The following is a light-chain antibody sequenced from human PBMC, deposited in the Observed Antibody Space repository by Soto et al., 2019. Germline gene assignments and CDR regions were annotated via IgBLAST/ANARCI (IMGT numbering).Light chain of an antibody. CDR3: SSYTSSSTV. CDR2: DVS. CDR1: SSDVGGYNS. V-gene: IGLV2-14*03. Sequence: QSALTQPASVSGSPGQSITISCTGTSSDVGGYNSVSWYQQHPGKAPKLMIYDVSNRPSGVSKRFSGSKSGNTASLTISGLQAEDEADYYCSSYTSSSTVFAGGTKLTVL. J-gene: IGLJ3*02.